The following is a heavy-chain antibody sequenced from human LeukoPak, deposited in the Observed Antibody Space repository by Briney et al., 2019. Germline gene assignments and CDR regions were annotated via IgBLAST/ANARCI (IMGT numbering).Heavy chain of an antibody. Sequence: SETLSLTCTVSGGSISSGNYYWSWIRQPAVKGLEWIGLIYTSGSTKYNPSLKSRVNISVDTSKNQFSLKLSSVTAADTAVYYCARELLSGDPSIGNWGQGTLVTVSS. CDR2: IYTSGST. D-gene: IGHD7-27*01. CDR1: GGSISSGNYY. CDR3: ARELLSGDPSIGN. V-gene: IGHV4-61*02. J-gene: IGHJ4*02.